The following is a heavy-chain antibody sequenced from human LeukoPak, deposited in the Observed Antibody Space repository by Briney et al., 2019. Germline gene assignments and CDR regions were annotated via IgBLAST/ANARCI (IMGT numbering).Heavy chain of an antibody. CDR1: GGSISSYY. J-gene: IGHJ5*02. CDR2: IYYSGST. CDR3: ARVNDYGDYRWFDP. D-gene: IGHD4-17*01. Sequence: SETLSLTCTVSGGSISSYYWSWIRQSPGKGLEWIGDIYYSGSTNYNPSLKSRVTISVDTSKNQFSLKLSSVTAADTAVYYCARVNDYGDYRWFDPWGQGTLVTVSS. V-gene: IGHV4-59*01.